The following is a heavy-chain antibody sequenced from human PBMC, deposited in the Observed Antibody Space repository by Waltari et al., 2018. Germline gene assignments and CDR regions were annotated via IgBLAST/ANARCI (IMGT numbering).Heavy chain of an antibody. CDR3: AKERSMVRGATFDY. Sequence: VQLQESGPGLVKPSETLSLTCTVSGGSISSYYWSWIRQPPGKGLEWVSAISGSGGSTYYADSVKGRFTISRDNSKNTLYLQMNSLRAEDTAVYYCAKERSMVRGATFDYWGQGTLVTVSS. CDR1: GGSISSYY. D-gene: IGHD3-10*01. V-gene: IGHV3-23*01. CDR2: ISGSGGST. J-gene: IGHJ4*02.